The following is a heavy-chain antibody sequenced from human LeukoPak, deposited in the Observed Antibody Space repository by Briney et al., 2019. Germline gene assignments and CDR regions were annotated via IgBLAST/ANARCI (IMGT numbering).Heavy chain of an antibody. J-gene: IGHJ6*02. CDR1: GYTFTGYY. D-gene: IGHD2-15*01. CDR3: ARDYVVVVAATVPYYGMDV. CDR2: INPNSGGT. V-gene: IGHV1-2*02. Sequence: ASVKVSCKASGYTFTGYYMHWVRQAPGQGLGWMGWINPNSGGTNYAQKFQGRVTMTRDTSISTAYMELSRLTSDDTAVYYCARDYVVVVAATVPYYGMDVWGQGTTVTVSS.